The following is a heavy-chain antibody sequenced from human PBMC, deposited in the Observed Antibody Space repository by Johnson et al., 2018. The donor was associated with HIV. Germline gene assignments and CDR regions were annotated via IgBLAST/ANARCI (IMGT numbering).Heavy chain of an antibody. CDR1: GFTFSDYY. D-gene: IGHD1-26*01. CDR2: ISSSGGTT. Sequence: QVHLVESGGGLVKPGGSLRLSCAASGFTFSDYYMSWIRQAPGKGLEWVSYISSSGGTTYYAASVKGRFTISRDNAKNSLYLQMNSLRAEGAAVYYCARDGTALEDAFDIWGQGTMVTVSS. J-gene: IGHJ3*02. CDR3: ARDGTALEDAFDI. V-gene: IGHV3-11*01.